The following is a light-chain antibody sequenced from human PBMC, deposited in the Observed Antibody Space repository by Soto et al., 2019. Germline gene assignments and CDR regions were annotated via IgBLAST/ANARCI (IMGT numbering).Light chain of an antibody. CDR1: QSIGTW. J-gene: IGKJ5*01. CDR2: DAS. CDR3: QHYYGSAIT. V-gene: IGKV1-5*01. Sequence: DIQMTQSPSTLSASVGDRVTITCRVSQSIGTWVAWYQQAPGTAPTLLIYDASTFESGIPSRFSGSGSWTDFTLAISTLQPSDFATDYGQHYYGSAITFGKGTLLEVK.